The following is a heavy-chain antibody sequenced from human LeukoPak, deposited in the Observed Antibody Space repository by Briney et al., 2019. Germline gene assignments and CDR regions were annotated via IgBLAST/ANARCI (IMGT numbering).Heavy chain of an antibody. CDR2: INPDSGGT. J-gene: IGHJ1*01. CDR3: ARGYYDSSDYEYFQH. V-gene: IGHV1-2*02. Sequence: GASVKVSCKASGYTFTGYYMHWVRQAPGQGLEWMGWINPDSGGTNSAQKFQGRVTMTRDTSTSTAYMELSRLRSDDTAVYYCARGYYDSSDYEYFQHWGQGTLVTVSS. D-gene: IGHD3-22*01. CDR1: GYTFTGYY.